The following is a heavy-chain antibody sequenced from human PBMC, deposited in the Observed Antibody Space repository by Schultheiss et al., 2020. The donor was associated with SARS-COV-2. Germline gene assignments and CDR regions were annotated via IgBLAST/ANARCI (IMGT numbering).Heavy chain of an antibody. CDR1: GYSFTSYW. Sequence: GESLKISCKGSGYSFTSYWIGWVRQMPGKGLEWMGIIYPGDSDTRYSPSFQGQVTISADKSISTAYLQWSSLEASDTAMYYCARARTTIFGVDHFDYWGQGTLVTVSS. D-gene: IGHD3-3*01. CDR2: IYPGDSDT. V-gene: IGHV5-51*01. CDR3: ARARTTIFGVDHFDY. J-gene: IGHJ4*02.